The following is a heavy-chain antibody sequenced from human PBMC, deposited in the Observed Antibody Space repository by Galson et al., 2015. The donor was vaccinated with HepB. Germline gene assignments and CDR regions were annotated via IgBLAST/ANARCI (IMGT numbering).Heavy chain of an antibody. V-gene: IGHV3-23*01. J-gene: IGHJ4*02. CDR1: GFTYSSHA. Sequence: SLRLSCATSGFTYSSHAMSWVRQTPGKGLEWVSALSGSGSSTFYADSVKGRFTISRDNSRNTLYLQMNSLRAEDTALYYCAKVYYVSGSYYRGGNYFDYWDQGALVTVSS. CDR2: LSGSGSST. CDR3: AKVYYVSGSYYRGGNYFDY. D-gene: IGHD3-10*01.